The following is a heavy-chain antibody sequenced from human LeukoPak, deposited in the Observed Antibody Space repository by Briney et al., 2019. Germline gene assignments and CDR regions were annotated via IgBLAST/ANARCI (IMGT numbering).Heavy chain of an antibody. CDR3: ARGVSGTGPDI. CDR1: GFTFSSYL. D-gene: IGHD5/OR15-5a*01. CDR2: IKTDGRST. Sequence: PGGSLRLSCAASGFTFSSYLMHWVRQAPGKGLVWVSCIKTDGRSTDYADSVKGRFTSSRDNAKNTMYLQMDSLRAEDTAVYYCARGVSGTGPDIWGLGTMVTVSS. J-gene: IGHJ3*02. V-gene: IGHV3-74*01.